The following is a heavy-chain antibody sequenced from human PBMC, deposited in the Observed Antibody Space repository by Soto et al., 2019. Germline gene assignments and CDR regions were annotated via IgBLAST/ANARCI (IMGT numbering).Heavy chain of an antibody. CDR2: ISGSGDST. CDR3: AKERSSGWSLDY. CDR1: GFTFSTYA. Sequence: EVQLLESGGGLVQPGGSLRLSCAASGFTFSTYAMNWVLQAPGKGLGWVSGISGSGDSTYYADSVKGRFTVSSDNSNNTLYLQMNSLRAEDPAVFYCAKERSSGWSLDYWGQGTLVNVSS. D-gene: IGHD6-19*01. V-gene: IGHV3-23*01. J-gene: IGHJ4*02.